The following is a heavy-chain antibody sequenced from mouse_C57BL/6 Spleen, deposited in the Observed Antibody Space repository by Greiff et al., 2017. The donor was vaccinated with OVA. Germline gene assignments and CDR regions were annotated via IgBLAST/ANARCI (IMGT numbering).Heavy chain of an antibody. V-gene: IGHV6-3*01. D-gene: IGHD1-1*01. Sequence: EVQLVESGGGLVQPGGSMKLSCVASGFTFSNYWMNWVRQSPEKGLEWVAQIRLKSDNYATHYAESVKGRFTISRDDSKSSVYLQMNNLRAEDTGIYYCTGQPPITTVVQYYFDYWGQGTTLTVSS. CDR2: IRLKSDNYAT. CDR3: TGQPPITTVVQYYFDY. J-gene: IGHJ2*01. CDR1: GFTFSNYW.